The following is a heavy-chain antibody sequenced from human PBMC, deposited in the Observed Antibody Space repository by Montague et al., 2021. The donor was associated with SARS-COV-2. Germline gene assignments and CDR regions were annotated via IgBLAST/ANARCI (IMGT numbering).Heavy chain of an antibody. Sequence: TRSLTCTVTGGSISCDGFYWNWIRQSPGKGLEWIGRIDDSGNTNYKPSLKSRVIISLDRSKNQFSLKLSSVTAADTAVYYCARSAFRYFYRPGMDVWGQGTPVTVSS. CDR3: ARSAFRYFYRPGMDV. V-gene: IGHV4-61*02. CDR1: GGSISCDGFY. J-gene: IGHJ6*02. D-gene: IGHD3-9*01. CDR2: IDDSGNT.